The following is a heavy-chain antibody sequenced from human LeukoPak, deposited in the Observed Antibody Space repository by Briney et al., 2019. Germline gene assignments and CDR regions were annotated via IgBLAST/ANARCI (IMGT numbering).Heavy chain of an antibody. V-gene: IGHV3-30*02. D-gene: IGHD3-22*01. CDR2: IRYDGSNK. CDR3: ARGVYYYDSSGYSY. CDR1: GFTFSSYG. Sequence: GGSLRLSCAASGFTFSSYGMHWVRQAPGKGLEWVAFIRYDGSNKYYADSVKGRFTISRDNSKNTLYLQMNSLRAEDTAVYYCARGVYYYDSSGYSYWGQGTLVTVSS. J-gene: IGHJ4*02.